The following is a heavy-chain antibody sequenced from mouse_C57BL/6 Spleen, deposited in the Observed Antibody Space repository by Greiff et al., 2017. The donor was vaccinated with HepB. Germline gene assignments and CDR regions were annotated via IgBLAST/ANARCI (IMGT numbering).Heavy chain of an antibody. D-gene: IGHD4-1*01. V-gene: IGHV1-76*01. J-gene: IGHJ2*01. Sequence: QVQLQQSGAELVRPGASVKLSCKASGYTFTDYYINWVKQRPGQGLEWIARIYPGSGNTYYNEKFKGKATLTAEKSSSTAYMKLSSLTSEDSAVYFCARNWYFDYWGQGTTLTVSS. CDR2: IYPGSGNT. CDR1: GYTFTDYY. CDR3: ARNWYFDY.